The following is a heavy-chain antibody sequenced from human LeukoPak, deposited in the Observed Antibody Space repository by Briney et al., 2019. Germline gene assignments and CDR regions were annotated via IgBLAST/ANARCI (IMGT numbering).Heavy chain of an antibody. D-gene: IGHD3-22*01. Sequence: GGSLRLSCAASGVTFSGSAMHWVRQASGKGLEWVGRIRSKANSYATAYAASVKGRFTISRDDSKNTAYLQMNSLKTEDTAVYYCTRLIAVDYYDSSGYSMGPGYWGQGTLVTVSS. CDR1: GVTFSGSA. CDR3: TRLIAVDYYDSSGYSMGPGY. V-gene: IGHV3-73*01. J-gene: IGHJ4*02. CDR2: IRSKANSYAT.